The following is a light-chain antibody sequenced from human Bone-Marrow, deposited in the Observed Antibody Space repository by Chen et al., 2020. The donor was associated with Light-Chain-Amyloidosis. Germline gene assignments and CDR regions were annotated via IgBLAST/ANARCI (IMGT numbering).Light chain of an antibody. CDR2: DDS. Sequence: SYVLTQPSSVSVAPGQTATIACGGNNIGSTSVHWYQRTPGQAPLLVVYDDSDRPSGIPERLSGSNSGNTATLTISRVEAGDEADYYCQVWDRSSDRPVFGGGTKLTGL. CDR1: NIGSTS. CDR3: QVWDRSSDRPV. J-gene: IGLJ3*02. V-gene: IGLV3-21*02.